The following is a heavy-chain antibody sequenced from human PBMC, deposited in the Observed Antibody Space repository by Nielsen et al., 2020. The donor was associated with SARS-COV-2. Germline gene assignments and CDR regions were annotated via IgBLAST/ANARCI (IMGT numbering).Heavy chain of an antibody. V-gene: IGHV2-70*01. CDR1: GFSLSTSGVG. J-gene: IGHJ6*02. CDR3: ARSIAVAGIMDV. D-gene: IGHD6-19*01. Sequence: SGPTLVKPTQTLTLTCTFSGFSLSTSGVGVGWIRQPPGKALEWLALIDWDDDKYYSTSLKTRLTISKDTSKNQVVLTMTNMDPVDTATYYCARSIAVAGIMDVWGQGTTVTVSS. CDR2: IDWDDDK.